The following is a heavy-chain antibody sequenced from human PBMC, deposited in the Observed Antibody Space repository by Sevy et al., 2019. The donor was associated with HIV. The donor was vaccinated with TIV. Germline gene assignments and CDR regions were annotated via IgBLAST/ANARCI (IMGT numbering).Heavy chain of an antibody. CDR3: ARDRCTITSCHEGNWFDP. D-gene: IGHD2-2*01. J-gene: IGHJ5*02. CDR2: ISGLSNYI. V-gene: IGHV3-21*01. Sequence: GGSLRLSCAASGFTFSSYSMNWVRQAPGKGLEWVSSISGLSNYIYYADSVKGRFTISRDNAKNSLYLQMNSLRPEDTAVYYCARDRCTITSCHEGNWFDPWGQETLVTVSS. CDR1: GFTFSSYS.